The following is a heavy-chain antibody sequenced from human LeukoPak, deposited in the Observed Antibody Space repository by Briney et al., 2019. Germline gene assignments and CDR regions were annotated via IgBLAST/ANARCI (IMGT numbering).Heavy chain of an antibody. Sequence: ASVKVSCKASGGTFSSYAISWVRQAPGQGLEWMGWISAYNGNTNYAQKLQGRVTMTTDTSTSTAYMELRSLRSDDTAVYYCARLGGFGELLGGPFDYWGQGTLVTVSS. V-gene: IGHV1-18*01. CDR3: ARLGGFGELLGGPFDY. CDR1: GGTFSSYA. D-gene: IGHD3-10*01. CDR2: ISAYNGNT. J-gene: IGHJ4*02.